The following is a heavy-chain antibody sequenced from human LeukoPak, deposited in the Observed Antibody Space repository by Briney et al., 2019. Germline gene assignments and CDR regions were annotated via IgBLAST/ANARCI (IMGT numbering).Heavy chain of an antibody. D-gene: IGHD2-2*02. CDR1: GVSISSGGYY. V-gene: IGHV4-31*03. CDR3: ARVRGACSSTSCYRGLWFDP. CDR2: IYYSGST. Sequence: PSETLSLTCTVSGVSISSGGYYWSWIRQHPGKGLEWIVYIYYSGSTYYNPSLKSRVTISVDTSKNQFSLKLSSVTAADTAVYYCARVRGACSSTSCYRGLWFDPWGQGTLVTVSS. J-gene: IGHJ5*02.